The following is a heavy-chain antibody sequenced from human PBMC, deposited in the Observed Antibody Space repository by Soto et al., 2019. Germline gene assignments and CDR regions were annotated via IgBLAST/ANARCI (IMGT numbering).Heavy chain of an antibody. CDR3: ARGSYDSSWY. Sequence: QVQLQQSGPGLVKPSQTLSLTCAISGDSVSSNSAAWHWIRQSPSRGLEWLGRTYYRSTWKYEYXVXVXXRISIHPDTSKNQFSLQLNFVTAEDTAVYYCARGSYDSSWYWGQGTLVTVSS. J-gene: IGHJ4*02. V-gene: IGHV6-1*01. CDR2: TYYRSTWKY. CDR1: GDSVSSNSAA. D-gene: IGHD6-13*01.